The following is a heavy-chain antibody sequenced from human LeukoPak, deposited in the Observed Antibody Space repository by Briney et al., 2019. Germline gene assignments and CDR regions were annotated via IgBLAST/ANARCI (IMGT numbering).Heavy chain of an antibody. CDR1: GFTFSSYG. J-gene: IGHJ4*02. CDR2: ISYDGSNK. CDR3: AKGIPSDF. V-gene: IGHV3-30*18. Sequence: PGRSLRLSCAAPGFTFSSYGMHWVRQAPGKGLEWVAVISYDGSNKYYADSVKGRFTISRDNSKNTLYLQMNSLRAEDTAVYYCAKGIPSDFWGQGTLVTVSS.